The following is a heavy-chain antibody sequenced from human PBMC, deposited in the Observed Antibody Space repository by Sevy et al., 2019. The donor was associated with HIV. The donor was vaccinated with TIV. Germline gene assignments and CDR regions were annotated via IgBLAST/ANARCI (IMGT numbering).Heavy chain of an antibody. Sequence: ASVKVSGKTSGYTFTGFYMHWVRQAPGQGLEWMGWINPNSSATNYAQKFQGRVTMTRETSISTAYMELRSLSSDDTAVYYCASGFCGGDCYSYFDYWGQGTLVTVSS. CDR1: GYTFTGFY. CDR3: ASGFCGGDCYSYFDY. V-gene: IGHV1-2*02. CDR2: INPNSSAT. D-gene: IGHD2-21*02. J-gene: IGHJ4*02.